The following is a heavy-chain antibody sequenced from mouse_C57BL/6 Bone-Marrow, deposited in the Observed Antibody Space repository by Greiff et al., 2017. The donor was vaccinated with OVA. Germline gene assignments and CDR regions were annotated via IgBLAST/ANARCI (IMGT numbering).Heavy chain of an antibody. V-gene: IGHV1-59*01. CDR2: IDPSDSYT. CDR3: AEVFWYYAMDY. J-gene: IGHJ4*01. D-gene: IGHD6-2*01. CDR1: GYTFTSYW. Sequence: QVQLQQPGAELVRPGTSVTLSCKASGYTFTSYWMHWVKQRPGQGLEWIGVIDPSDSYTNYNPTFKGKATLTVDTSSSTAYMQLSSLTSEDSAVYYYAEVFWYYAMDYWGQGTSVTVSS.